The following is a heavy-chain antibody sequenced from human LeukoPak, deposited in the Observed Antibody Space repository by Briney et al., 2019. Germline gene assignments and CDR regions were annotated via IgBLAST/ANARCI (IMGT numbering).Heavy chain of an antibody. CDR1: GFTFSHYA. J-gene: IGHJ4*02. CDR3: ARARNGTLKY. Sequence: PGGSLRLSCAASGFTFSHYAMHWVRQAPGKGLEWEAVISYDGTNKYYADSVKGRFTISRDNSKNTLYLQMNSLRAGDTAVYYCARARNGTLKYWGQGTLGTVSS. D-gene: IGHD1-26*01. V-gene: IGHV3-30*01. CDR2: ISYDGTNK.